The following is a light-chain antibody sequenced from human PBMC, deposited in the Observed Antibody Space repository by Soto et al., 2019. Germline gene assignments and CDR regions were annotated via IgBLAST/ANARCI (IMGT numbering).Light chain of an antibody. CDR2: DVS. CDR3: SSYTSSSPLV. CDR1: SSDVGGYNY. V-gene: IGLV2-14*01. J-gene: IGLJ2*01. Sequence: QSALTQPASVSGSPGQSITISCTGTSSDVGGYNYVSWYQQHPGKAPKLMIYDVSNRPSGVSNRFSVSKSGNTASLTISGLHAEDEADYYCSSYTSSSPLVFGGGTQLTVL.